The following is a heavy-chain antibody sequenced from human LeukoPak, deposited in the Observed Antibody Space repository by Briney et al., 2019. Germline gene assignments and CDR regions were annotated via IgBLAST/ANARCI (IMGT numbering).Heavy chain of an antibody. CDR2: VWYDGSKE. J-gene: IGHJ5*02. Sequence: QTGGSLRLSCTAAGFTFSNYGMHWVRQAPGKGLEWVAVVWYDGSKENYADSVKGRFTISRDNAKNSLYLQMNSLRAEDTAVYYCAPKGRLGELSLKAPNWFDPWGQGTLVTVSS. CDR3: APKGRLGELSLKAPNWFDP. D-gene: IGHD3-16*02. V-gene: IGHV3-33*01. CDR1: GFTFSNYG.